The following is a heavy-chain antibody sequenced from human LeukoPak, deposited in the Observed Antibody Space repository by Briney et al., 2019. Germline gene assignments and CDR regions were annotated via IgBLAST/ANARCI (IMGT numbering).Heavy chain of an antibody. D-gene: IGHD3-3*01. CDR3: ARNARRFLEWFFDY. Sequence: ASVKVSCKASGYTFTGCYMHWVRQAPGQGLEWMGWINPNSGGTNYAQKFQGRVTMTRDTSISTAYMELSRLRSDDTAVYYCARNARRFLEWFFDYWGQGTLVTVSS. J-gene: IGHJ4*02. V-gene: IGHV1-2*02. CDR1: GYTFTGCY. CDR2: INPNSGGT.